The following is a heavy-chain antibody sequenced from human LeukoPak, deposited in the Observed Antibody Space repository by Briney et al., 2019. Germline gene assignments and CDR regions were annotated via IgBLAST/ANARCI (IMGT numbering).Heavy chain of an antibody. D-gene: IGHD6-19*01. CDR1: GGLISSSSYY. V-gene: IGHV4-39*01. Sequence: SETLSLTCTVSGGLISSSSYYWVWIRQPPGKGLEWIGKFYYSESTYYNPSLKSRVTISVDTSKNQFTLKLSSVTAADTAVYYCARTAGIAVAGSRQYFDFWGQGILVPVSS. J-gene: IGHJ4*01. CDR2: FYYSEST. CDR3: ARTAGIAVAGSRQYFDF.